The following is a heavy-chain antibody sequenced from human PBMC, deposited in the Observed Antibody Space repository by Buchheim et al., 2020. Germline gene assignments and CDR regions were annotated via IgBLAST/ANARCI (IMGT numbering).Heavy chain of an antibody. CDR3: ARVSGHYYDILTGHGAGVDY. J-gene: IGHJ4*02. V-gene: IGHV1-18*01. Sequence: QVQLVQSGAEVKKPGASVKVSCKASGYTFTSYGISWVRQAPGQGLEWMGWISAYNGNTNYAQKLQGRVTMTTDTFTTTAYMVLRSLRSDDTAVYYCARVSGHYYDILTGHGAGVDYWGQGTL. CDR2: ISAYNGNT. D-gene: IGHD3-9*01. CDR1: GYTFTSYG.